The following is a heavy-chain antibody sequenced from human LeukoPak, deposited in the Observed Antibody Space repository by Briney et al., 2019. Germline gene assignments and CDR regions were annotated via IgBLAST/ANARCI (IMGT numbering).Heavy chain of an antibody. J-gene: IGHJ1*01. CDR3: ARDLTRYSSSWYGYFQH. CDR2: IKPNSGGT. Sequence: ASVKVSCKASGYTFTGYYMHWVRQAPGQGLEWMGWIKPNSGGTSYAQKFQGRVTMTRDTSISTAYMELSRLRSDDTAVYYCARDLTRYSSSWYGYFQHWGQGTLVTVSS. V-gene: IGHV1-2*02. D-gene: IGHD6-13*01. CDR1: GYTFTGYY.